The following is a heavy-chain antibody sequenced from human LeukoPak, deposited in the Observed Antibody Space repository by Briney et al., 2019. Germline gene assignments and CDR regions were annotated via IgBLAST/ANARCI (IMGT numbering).Heavy chain of an antibody. CDR3: AKGPSSSWYRGYFQH. CDR2: ISWNSGSI. CDR1: GFTFDDYA. D-gene: IGHD6-13*01. Sequence: PGRSLRLSCAASGFTFDDYAMHWVRQAPGKGLEWVSGISWNSGSIGYADSVKGRFTISRDNAKNSLYLQMNSLRAEDTALYYCAKGPSSSWYRGYFQHWGQGTLVTVSS. J-gene: IGHJ1*01. V-gene: IGHV3-9*01.